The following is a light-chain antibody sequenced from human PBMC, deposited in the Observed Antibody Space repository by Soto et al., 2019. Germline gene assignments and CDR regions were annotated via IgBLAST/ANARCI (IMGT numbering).Light chain of an antibody. J-gene: IGKJ2*01. CDR1: QTISSH. Sequence: DLQMTQSPSSLAASVGDRVTITCRAGQTISSHLNWYRQKPGKAPEFLIFAASNLQSGVPSRLSGSGSGTDFSLIISSLQPEDFATYYCQQTHSIPYTFGQGTKLEIK. CDR2: AAS. V-gene: IGKV1-39*01. CDR3: QQTHSIPYT.